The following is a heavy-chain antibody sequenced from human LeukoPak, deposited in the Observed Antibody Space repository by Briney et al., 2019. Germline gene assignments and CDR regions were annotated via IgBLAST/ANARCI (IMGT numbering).Heavy chain of an antibody. CDR1: GGTFSSYA. CDR3: ARDGYKARYCSSTSCYYNWFDP. J-gene: IGHJ5*02. Sequence: ASVKVSCKASGGTFSSYAISWVRQAPGQGLEWMGGIIPIFGTANYAQKFQSRVTITTDESTSTAYTELSSLRSEDTAVYYCARDGYKARYCSSTSCYYNWFDPWGQGTLVTVSS. V-gene: IGHV1-69*05. D-gene: IGHD2-2*01. CDR2: IIPIFGTA.